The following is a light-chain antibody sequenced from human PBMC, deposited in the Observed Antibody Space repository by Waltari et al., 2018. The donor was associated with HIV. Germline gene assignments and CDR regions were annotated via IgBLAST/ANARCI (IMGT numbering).Light chain of an antibody. Sequence: QSALPQPPSASGSPGPSVTISCHGPSRDIGTSTYVSWYQQYPGRVPHLIIYEVNKRPSGVPDRFSGSKSANTASLTDSGLQADDEGDYYCASYAGNNNYVFGTGTTMTVL. J-gene: IGLJ1*01. V-gene: IGLV2-8*01. CDR1: SRDIGTSTY. CDR3: ASYAGNNNYV. CDR2: EVN.